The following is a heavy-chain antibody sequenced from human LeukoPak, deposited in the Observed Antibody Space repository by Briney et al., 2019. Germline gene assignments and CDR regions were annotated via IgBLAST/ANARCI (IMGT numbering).Heavy chain of an antibody. D-gene: IGHD3-3*01. V-gene: IGHV4-30-4*01. CDR1: GGSISSGDYY. CDR2: IYYSGST. CDR3: ARANADCTYNYDFWSGCMGRGNWFDP. J-gene: IGHJ5*02. Sequence: SQTLSLTCTVSGGSISSGDYYWSWIRQPPGKGLEWIGYIYYSGSTYYNSSLKSRVTISVDTSKNQFSLKLSSVTAADTAVYYCARANADCTYNYDFWSGCMGRGNWFDPWGQGTLVTVSP.